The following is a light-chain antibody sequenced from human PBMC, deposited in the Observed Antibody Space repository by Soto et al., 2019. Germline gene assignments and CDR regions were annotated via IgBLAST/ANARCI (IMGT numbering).Light chain of an antibody. J-gene: IGKJ5*01. CDR1: QSVSSN. CDR3: QQYNNWPQIT. CDR2: GAS. Sequence: EIVMTRSVATLSGSRGERATLYCRASQSVSSNLAWYQQKPGQAPRLLXYGASTRATGIPARFSGSGSGTEFALTISSLQSEDFAVYYCQQYNNWPQITFGQGTRLEIK. V-gene: IGKV3-15*01.